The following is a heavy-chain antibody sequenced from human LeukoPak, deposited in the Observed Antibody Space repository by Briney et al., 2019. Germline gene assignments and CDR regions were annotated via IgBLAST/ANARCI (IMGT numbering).Heavy chain of an antibody. Sequence: ASVKVSCKTSGYSFTHYAISWVRQAPGQGLEWMGWISTYNGDTKYAQKLQGRFTMTSDTSTSTAYMELRSVTSDDTAVYYCARDPSNTSGWYIYFDFWGQGTLVTVSS. CDR1: GYSFTHYA. D-gene: IGHD6-19*01. CDR3: ARDPSNTSGWYIYFDF. V-gene: IGHV1-18*01. J-gene: IGHJ4*02. CDR2: ISTYNGDT.